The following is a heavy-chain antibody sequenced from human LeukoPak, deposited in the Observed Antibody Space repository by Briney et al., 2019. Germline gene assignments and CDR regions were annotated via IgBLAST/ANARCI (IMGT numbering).Heavy chain of an antibody. Sequence: GASVKASCKASGYTFTSYYMHWVRQAPGQGLEWMGIINPSGGSTSYAQKFQGRVTMTRDTSTSTVYMELSSLRSEDTAVYYCASEMATQLGVFDYWGQGTLVTVSS. D-gene: IGHD5-24*01. CDR3: ASEMATQLGVFDY. V-gene: IGHV1-46*01. CDR2: INPSGGST. J-gene: IGHJ4*02. CDR1: GYTFTSYY.